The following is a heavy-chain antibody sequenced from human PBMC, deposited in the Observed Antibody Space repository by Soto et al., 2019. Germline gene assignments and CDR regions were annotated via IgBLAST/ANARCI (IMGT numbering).Heavy chain of an antibody. CDR2: ISAYNGDT. J-gene: IGHJ4*02. Sequence: GASVKVSCKASGYTFTNYGVSWVRQAPGQGXEWMGWISAYNGDTKYSQKFQGRVTMTTDTSTSTAYMELRTLRSDDTAVYYCAAVPVLRFLKWLPAYFDYWGQGTLVTVSS. D-gene: IGHD3-3*01. CDR3: AAVPVLRFLKWLPAYFDY. CDR1: GYTFTNYG. V-gene: IGHV1-18*04.